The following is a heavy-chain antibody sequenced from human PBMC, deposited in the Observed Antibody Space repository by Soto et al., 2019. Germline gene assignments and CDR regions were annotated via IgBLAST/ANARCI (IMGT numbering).Heavy chain of an antibody. CDR1: GGSISSYY. J-gene: IGHJ4*02. D-gene: IGHD3-10*01. CDR3: AGEERGTSSPFDS. V-gene: IGHV4-4*07. CDR2: IYTSGST. Sequence: PSETLSLTCTVSGGSISSYYWNWVRQPAGKGLEWIGRIYTSGSTNYNPSLESRVTMSVDTSKNRFSLKVTSVTAADTAVYYCAGEERGTSSPFDSWGQGTLVTVSS.